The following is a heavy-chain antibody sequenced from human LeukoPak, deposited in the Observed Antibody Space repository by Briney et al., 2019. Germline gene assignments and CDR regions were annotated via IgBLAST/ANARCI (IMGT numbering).Heavy chain of an antibody. V-gene: IGHV5-51*01. CDR1: GYTFTGYY. Sequence: GASVKVSCKASGYTFTGYYMHWVRQMPGKGLEWMGIMFPADSDTRYSPSFQGQVTISADKSISTAYLQWSSLKASDTAMYYCAKFSRHCSGGSCYFNGFDFWGQGTLVTVSS. CDR3: AKFSRHCSGGSCYFNGFDF. D-gene: IGHD2-15*01. J-gene: IGHJ4*02. CDR2: MFPADSDT.